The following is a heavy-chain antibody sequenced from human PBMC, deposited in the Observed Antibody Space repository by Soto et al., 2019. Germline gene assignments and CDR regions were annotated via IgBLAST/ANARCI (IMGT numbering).Heavy chain of an antibody. Sequence: GSLRLTCAASGFTFSSYEMNWVRQAPGKGLEWVSYISSSGSTIHYADSVKGRFTISRDNAKNSLYLQMNSLRAEDTAVYYCARVYYDILTGPAYYFDYWGQGTLVTVYS. CDR1: GFTFSSYE. CDR2: ISSSGSTI. V-gene: IGHV3-48*03. J-gene: IGHJ4*02. CDR3: ARVYYDILTGPAYYFDY. D-gene: IGHD3-9*01.